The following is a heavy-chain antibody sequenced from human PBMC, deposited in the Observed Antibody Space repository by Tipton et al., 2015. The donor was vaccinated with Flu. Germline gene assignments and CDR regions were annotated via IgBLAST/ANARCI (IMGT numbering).Heavy chain of an antibody. CDR1: GFTVSSNY. V-gene: IGHV3-7*01. CDR3: ARARWFDP. J-gene: IGHJ5*02. CDR2: IKQDGSEK. Sequence: SLRLSCAASGFTVSSNYMSWVRQAPGKGLEWVANIKQDGSEKYYVDSVKGRFTISRDNARNSLYLQMNSLRAEDTAVYYCARARWFDPWGQGTLVTVSS.